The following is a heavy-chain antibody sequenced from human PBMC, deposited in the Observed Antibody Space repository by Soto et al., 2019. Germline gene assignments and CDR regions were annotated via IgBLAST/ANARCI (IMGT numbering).Heavy chain of an antibody. V-gene: IGHV1-69*01. Sequence: QVQLVQSGAEVKKPGSSVKVSCKASGGTFSSYAISWVRQAPGQGLEWMGGIIPIFGTANYAQKVQSRVKITADESTSTAYVELISLRSEDTAVYYCARDQGSGWYGRWDYWGQGTLVTVSS. CDR3: ARDQGSGWYGRWDY. D-gene: IGHD6-19*01. CDR1: GGTFSSYA. J-gene: IGHJ4*02. CDR2: IIPIFGTA.